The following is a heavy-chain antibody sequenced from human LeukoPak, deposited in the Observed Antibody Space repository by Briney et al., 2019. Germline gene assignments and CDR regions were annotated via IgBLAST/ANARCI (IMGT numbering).Heavy chain of an antibody. CDR3: ARGPGEFYYYYYYGMDV. J-gene: IGHJ6*02. Sequence: SETLSLTCTVSGGSISSYYWSWIRQPPGKGLEWIGYIYYSGSTNYNPSLKSRVTISVDTSKNQFSLKLSSVTAADTAVYYCARGPGEFYYYYYYGMDVWGQGTTVTVSS. D-gene: IGHD1-1*01. V-gene: IGHV4-59*01. CDR2: IYYSGST. CDR1: GGSISSYY.